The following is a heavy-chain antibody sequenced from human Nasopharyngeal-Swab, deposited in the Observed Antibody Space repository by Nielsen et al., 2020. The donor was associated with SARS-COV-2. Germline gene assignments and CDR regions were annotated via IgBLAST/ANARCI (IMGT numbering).Heavy chain of an antibody. J-gene: IGHJ3*02. V-gene: IGHV4-59*01. CDR2: IYYSGST. D-gene: IGHD3-9*01. CDR3: ARGDILTGSQAAFDI. Sequence: WIRQPPGKGLEWIGYIYYSGSTNYNPPLKSRVTISVDTSKNQFSLKLSSVTAADTAVYYCARGDILTGSQAAFDIWGQGTMVTVSS.